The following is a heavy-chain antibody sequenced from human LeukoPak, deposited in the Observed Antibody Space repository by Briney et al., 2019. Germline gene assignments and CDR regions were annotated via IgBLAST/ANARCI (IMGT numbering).Heavy chain of an antibody. J-gene: IGHJ4*02. CDR1: GGSFSGYY. V-gene: IGHV4-34*01. D-gene: IGHD6-13*01. CDR2: INHSGST. CDR3: ASGAVAATPY. Sequence: SETLSLTCAVYGGSFSGYYWSWVRQPPGKGLEWIGEINHSGSTNYNPSLMSRVTISVDTSKNQFSLKLSYVTAADTAVYYCASGAVAATPYWGQGTLVTVSS.